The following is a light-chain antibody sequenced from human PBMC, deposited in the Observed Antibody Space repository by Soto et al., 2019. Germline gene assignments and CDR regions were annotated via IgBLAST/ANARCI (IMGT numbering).Light chain of an antibody. J-gene: IGKJ4*01. Sequence: EIVLTQSPATLSLSPGERATLSCRASQSVNSHLTWYQQKPGQAPRLLIYDASNRATGIPARFSGSGSGTDFTPTISTLEPEDFAIYFCQQRTNWRLTFGGGTKVEIK. V-gene: IGKV3-11*01. CDR3: QQRTNWRLT. CDR2: DAS. CDR1: QSVNSH.